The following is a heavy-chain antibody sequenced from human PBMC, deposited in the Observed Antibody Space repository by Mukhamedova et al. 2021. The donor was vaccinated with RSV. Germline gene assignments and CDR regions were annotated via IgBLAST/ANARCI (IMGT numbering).Heavy chain of an antibody. CDR2: ISAYNGNT. J-gene: IGHJ6*03. D-gene: IGHD1-26*01. Sequence: VRQAPGQGLEWMGWISAYNGNTNYAQKLQGRVTMTTDTSTSTAYMELRSLRSDDTAVYYCARDRGSYSPFYYYYYMDVWGKGTT. CDR3: ARDRGSYSPFYYYYYMDV. V-gene: IGHV1-18*01.